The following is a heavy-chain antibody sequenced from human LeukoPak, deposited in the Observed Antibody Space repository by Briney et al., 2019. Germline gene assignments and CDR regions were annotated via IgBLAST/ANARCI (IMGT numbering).Heavy chain of an antibody. CDR2: ISCNGGST. CDR3: AKTPAGSWYPQGFDY. Sequence: GGSLRLSCSASGFTFSSYAMHWVRQAPGKGLEYVSAISCNGGSTYYADSVKGRFTISRDNSKNTLYLQMNSLRAEDTAVYYCAKTPAGSWYPQGFDYWGQGTLVTVSS. J-gene: IGHJ4*02. CDR1: GFTFSSYA. V-gene: IGHV3-64*04. D-gene: IGHD6-13*01.